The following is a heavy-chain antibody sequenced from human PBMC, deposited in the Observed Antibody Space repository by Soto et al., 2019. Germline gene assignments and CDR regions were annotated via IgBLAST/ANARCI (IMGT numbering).Heavy chain of an antibody. CDR1: GYTFSDYY. Sequence: VASVKVSCKVSGYTFSDYYIHWVRQAPGQGLEWMGWINPNSGGTKYAPKFQGGVTMTRDTSITTAYMELSRLRSGDTAVYYCAREPATAKPEGVDFWGQGTLVTVSS. CDR3: AREPATAKPEGVDF. V-gene: IGHV1-2*02. CDR2: INPNSGGT. D-gene: IGHD1-1*01. J-gene: IGHJ4*02.